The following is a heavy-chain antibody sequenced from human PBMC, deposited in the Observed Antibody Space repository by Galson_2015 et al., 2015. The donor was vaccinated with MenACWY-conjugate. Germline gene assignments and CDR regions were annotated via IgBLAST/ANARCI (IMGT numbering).Heavy chain of an antibody. CDR1: GFTFSSYG. J-gene: IGHJ4*02. V-gene: IGHV3-33*01. CDR2: IWYDGSNK. D-gene: IGHD4-17*01. Sequence: SLRLSCAASGFTFSSYGMHWVRQAPGKGLEWVAVIWYDGSNKYYADSVKGRFTISRDNSKNTLYLQMNSLRAEDTAVYYCARENTETTVSSYFDYWGQGTLVTVSS. CDR3: ARENTETTVSSYFDY.